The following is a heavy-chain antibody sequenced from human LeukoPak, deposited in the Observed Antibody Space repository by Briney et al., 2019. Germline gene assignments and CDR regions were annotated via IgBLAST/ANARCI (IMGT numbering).Heavy chain of an antibody. Sequence: GGSLRLSCAAAGFTFSSTYMSWVRQAPGKGLEWVSVIYSGGSSYYADSVTGRFTISRDNSKNTLYLQMNSLRVEDTAVYYSASLPTGDYWGQGTLVTVSS. CDR2: IYSGGSS. CDR1: GFTFSSTY. V-gene: IGHV3-53*01. D-gene: IGHD1-1*01. CDR3: ASLPTGDY. J-gene: IGHJ4*02.